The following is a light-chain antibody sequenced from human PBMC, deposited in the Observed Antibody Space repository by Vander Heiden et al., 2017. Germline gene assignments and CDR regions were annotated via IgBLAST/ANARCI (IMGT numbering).Light chain of an antibody. V-gene: IGKV3-15*01. Sequence: EIVMTQSPATLSVSPGERATLYCRASQSVSSNLVWYQQKRGQAPRLLIYGASTRATGIPARFSGSGSGTEFTLTISSLQSEDFAVYYCQQYNNWPRTFGQGTKVEIK. CDR1: QSVSSN. CDR3: QQYNNWPRT. CDR2: GAS. J-gene: IGKJ1*01.